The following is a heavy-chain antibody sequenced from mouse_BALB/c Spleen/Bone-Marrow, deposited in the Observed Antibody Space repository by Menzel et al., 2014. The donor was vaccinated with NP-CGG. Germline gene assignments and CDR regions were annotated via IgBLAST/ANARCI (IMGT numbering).Heavy chain of an antibody. V-gene: IGHV5-6*01. D-gene: IGHD3-3*01. Sequence: VQLQQSGGDLVKPGGSLKLSCAASGFTFSSYGMPWVRQTPDKRLEWVATISSGGSYTYYPDSVKGRFTISRDNAKNTLCLQMSSLKSEDTAMYYCARHRDAMDYWGQGTSVTVSS. CDR2: ISSGGSYT. J-gene: IGHJ4*01. CDR3: ARHRDAMDY. CDR1: GFTFSSYG.